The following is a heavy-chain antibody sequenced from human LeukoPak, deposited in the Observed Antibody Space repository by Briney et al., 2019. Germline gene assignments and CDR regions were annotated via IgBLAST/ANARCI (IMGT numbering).Heavy chain of an antibody. Sequence: SETLSLTCAVYGGSFSGYYWSWIRQPPGKGLEWIGEINHSGSTNCNPSLKSRVTISVDTSKNQFSLKLSSVTAADTAVYYCARKKYYDFWSGYGPLDYWGQGTLVTVSS. CDR3: ARKKYYDFWSGYGPLDY. CDR1: GGSFSGYY. CDR2: INHSGST. V-gene: IGHV4-34*01. D-gene: IGHD3-3*01. J-gene: IGHJ4*02.